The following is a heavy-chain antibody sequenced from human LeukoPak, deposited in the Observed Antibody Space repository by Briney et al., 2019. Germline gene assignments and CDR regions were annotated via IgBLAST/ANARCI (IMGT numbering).Heavy chain of an antibody. V-gene: IGHV3-21*01. CDR2: IRSSSSYI. Sequence: GGSLRLSCAASGFTFRSYSMNWVRQAAGKGLEWVSSIRSSSSYIYHADSVKGRFTISRDNAKNSLYLQMNSLRAEDTAVYYCARDGNYYDSSGYLKFDPWGQGTLVTVSS. CDR1: GFTFRSYS. CDR3: ARDGNYYDSSGYLKFDP. D-gene: IGHD3-22*01. J-gene: IGHJ5*02.